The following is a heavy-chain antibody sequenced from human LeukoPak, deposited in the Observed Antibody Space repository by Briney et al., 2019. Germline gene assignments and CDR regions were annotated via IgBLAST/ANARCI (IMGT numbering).Heavy chain of an antibody. Sequence: GGSLRLSCAASGFTVSSNYMSWVRQAPGKGLEWVSVIYSGGSTYYADSVRGRFTTSRDNSKNTLYLQMNSLRVEDTAVYYCARVVGDGYNHYFDYWGQGTLVTVSS. CDR2: IYSGGST. CDR3: ARVVGDGYNHYFDY. CDR1: GFTVSSNY. D-gene: IGHD5-24*01. V-gene: IGHV3-66*01. J-gene: IGHJ4*02.